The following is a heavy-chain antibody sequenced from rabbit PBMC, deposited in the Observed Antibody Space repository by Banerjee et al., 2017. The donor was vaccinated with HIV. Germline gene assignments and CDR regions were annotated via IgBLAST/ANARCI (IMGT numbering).Heavy chain of an antibody. Sequence: QEQLVESGGGLVTLGGSLKLSCKASGIDFSSYGISWVRQAPGKGLEWIAYIYPDYGSTDYASWVNGRFTISLDNAQNTVFLQMTSLTAADTATYFCARGGVGTTYPYGGMDLWGQGTLVTVS. J-gene: IGHJ6*01. D-gene: IGHD8-1*01. CDR1: GIDFSSYG. CDR2: IYPDYGST. CDR3: ARGGVGTTYPYGGMDL. V-gene: IGHV1S47*01.